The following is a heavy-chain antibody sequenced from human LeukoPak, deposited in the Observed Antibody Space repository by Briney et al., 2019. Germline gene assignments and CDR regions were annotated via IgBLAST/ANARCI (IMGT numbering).Heavy chain of an antibody. V-gene: IGHV3-53*01. CDR1: GFTVSSNS. D-gene: IGHD4/OR15-4a*01. CDR3: ARRAGAYSHPYDY. CDR2: IYSGTI. Sequence: GGSLRLSCTVSGFTVSSNSMSRVRQAPGKGLEWVSFIYSGTIHYSDSVKGRFTISRDNSKNTLYLQMNSLRAEDTAVYYCARRAGAYSHPYDYWGQGTLVTVSS. J-gene: IGHJ4*02.